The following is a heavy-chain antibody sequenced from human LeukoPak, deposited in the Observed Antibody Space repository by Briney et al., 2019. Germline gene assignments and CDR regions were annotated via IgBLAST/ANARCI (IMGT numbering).Heavy chain of an antibody. Sequence: GGSLRRSCAASGFTFSSYAMSWVRQAPGKGLEWVSAISGSGGSTYYADSVKGRFTISRDNSKNTLYLQMNSLRAEDTAVYYCGLSAGYSGYDFFDYWGQGTLVTVSS. J-gene: IGHJ4*02. D-gene: IGHD5-12*01. CDR1: GFTFSSYA. CDR3: GLSAGYSGYDFFDY. V-gene: IGHV3-23*01. CDR2: ISGSGGST.